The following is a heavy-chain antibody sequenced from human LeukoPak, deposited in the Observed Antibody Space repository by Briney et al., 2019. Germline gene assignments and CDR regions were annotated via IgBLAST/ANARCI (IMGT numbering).Heavy chain of an antibody. CDR3: GREQQLVRGSGAFEI. CDR1: GVSISSGGYY. CDR2: IYYSGST. J-gene: IGHJ3*02. Sequence: PSETLSLTCTVSGVSISSGGYYWRWLRQHPGKGLEWIGYIYYSGSTYYNPSLKSRVTISVDTSKNQFSLKLSSVTAADTAVYYCGREQQLVRGSGAFEIWGQGTMVTVSS. D-gene: IGHD6-13*01. V-gene: IGHV4-31*03.